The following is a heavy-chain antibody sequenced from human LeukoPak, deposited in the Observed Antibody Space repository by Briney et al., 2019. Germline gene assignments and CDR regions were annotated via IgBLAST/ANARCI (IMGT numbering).Heavy chain of an antibody. J-gene: IGHJ5*02. V-gene: IGHV1-24*01. CDR2: FDPEDGET. CDR3: ATELATMSGFDP. Sequence: ATVKVSCKVSGYTLTELSMHWVRQAPGKGLEWMGGFDPEDGETIYAQKFRGRVTMTEDTSTDTAYMELSSLRSEDTAVYYCATELATMSGFDPWGQGTLVTVSS. D-gene: IGHD3-10*02. CDR1: GYTLTELS.